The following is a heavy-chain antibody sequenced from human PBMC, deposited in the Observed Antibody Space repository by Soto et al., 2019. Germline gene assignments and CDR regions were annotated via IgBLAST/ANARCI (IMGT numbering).Heavy chain of an antibody. J-gene: IGHJ5*01. CDR3: ARRRVDLIEVACRTSWFDP. Sequence: QVTLKESGPVLVKPTETLTLTCTVSGFSLSNARTGVSWIRQPPGKALEWLAHIFSNDEKSYSTSLKSRLTISKGTSKCQLGLTMIDMDPVDTATYYCARRRVDLIEVACRTSWFDPWGQGTMVSGSS. CDR2: IFSNDEK. CDR1: GFSLSNARTG. D-gene: IGHD6-19*01. V-gene: IGHV2-26*01.